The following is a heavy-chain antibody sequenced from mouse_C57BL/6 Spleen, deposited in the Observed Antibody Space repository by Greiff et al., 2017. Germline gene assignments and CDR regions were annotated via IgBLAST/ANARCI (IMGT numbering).Heavy chain of an antibody. CDR1: GYTFTTSP. D-gene: IGHD2-4*01. CDR3: ARGGDDYDGVAWFAD. V-gene: IGHV1-47*01. J-gene: IGHJ3*01. Sequence: VKLMESGAELVKPGASVKMSCKASGYTFTTSPIEWMKQNHGKSLEWIGNFHPYNDDTKYNEKFKGKATLTVEKSSSTVYLELSRLTSDDSAVYYCARGGDDYDGVAWFADWGQGTLVTVSA. CDR2: FHPYNDDT.